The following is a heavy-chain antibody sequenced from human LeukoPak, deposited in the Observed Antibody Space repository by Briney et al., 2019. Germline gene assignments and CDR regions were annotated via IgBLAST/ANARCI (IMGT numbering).Heavy chain of an antibody. D-gene: IGHD6-13*01. CDR3: ARDTGAAAGSAFGFDP. Sequence: SETLSLTCTVSGGSISSGSYYWSWIRQPAGKGLEWIGRIYTSGSTNYNPSLKSRVTISVDTSKNQFSLKLSSVTAADTAVYYCARDTGAAAGSAFGFDPWGQGTLVTVSS. J-gene: IGHJ5*02. CDR2: IYTSGST. V-gene: IGHV4-61*02. CDR1: GGSISSGSYY.